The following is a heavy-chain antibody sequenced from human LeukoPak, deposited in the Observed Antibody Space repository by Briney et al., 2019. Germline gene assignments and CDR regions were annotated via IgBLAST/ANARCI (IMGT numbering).Heavy chain of an antibody. CDR3: ARDPHWYGTDAGAFDI. Sequence: GASVKVSCKASGYTFTSYAMHWVRQAPGQRLEWMGWINAGNGNTKYSQKFQGRVTITRDTSTSTAYMELSSLRSEDTAVYYCARDPHWYGTDAGAFDIWGQGTMVTVSS. V-gene: IGHV1-3*01. D-gene: IGHD6-13*01. J-gene: IGHJ3*02. CDR2: INAGNGNT. CDR1: GYTFTSYA.